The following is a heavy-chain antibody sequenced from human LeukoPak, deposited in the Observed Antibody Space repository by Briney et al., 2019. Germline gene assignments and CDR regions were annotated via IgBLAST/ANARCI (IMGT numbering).Heavy chain of an antibody. CDR1: GFTFSSYS. D-gene: IGHD5-12*01. Sequence: PGGSLRLTCAASGFTFSSYSMNWVRQAPGKGLEWVSSISSSSSYIYYADSMKGRFTISRDNAKNSLYLQMNSLRAEDTAVYYCAKHPFSVATGDDAFDIWGQGTMVTVPS. CDR3: AKHPFSVATGDDAFDI. CDR2: ISSSSSYI. J-gene: IGHJ3*02. V-gene: IGHV3-21*01.